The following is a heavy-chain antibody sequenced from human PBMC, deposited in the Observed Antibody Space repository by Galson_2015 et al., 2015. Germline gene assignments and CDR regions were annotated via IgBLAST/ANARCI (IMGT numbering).Heavy chain of an antibody. CDR3: ARVDGYDSRWFDP. D-gene: IGHD5-24*01. V-gene: IGHV4-4*02. J-gene: IGHJ5*02. CDR1: GGSISSSNW. Sequence: ETLSLTCAVSGGSISSSNWWSWVRQPPGKGLEWIGEIYHSGNTNYNPSLKSRVIISVDKSKNQFSLSLSSVTAADTAVYYCARVDGYDSRWFDPWGQGTLVTVSS. CDR2: IYHSGNT.